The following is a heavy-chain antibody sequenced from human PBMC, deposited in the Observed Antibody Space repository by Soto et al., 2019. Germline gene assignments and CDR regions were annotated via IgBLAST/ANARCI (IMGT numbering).Heavy chain of an antibody. Sequence: QVQLVESGGGVVQPGRSLRLSCAASGFTFSSYGMHWVRQAPGKGLEWVAVIWYDGSNKYYADSVKGRFTISRDNSKNALYLEMNSRRAEDSAVYYCARRGDWDDAFDIWGQGTMVTVSS. CDR3: ARRGDWDDAFDI. V-gene: IGHV3-33*01. J-gene: IGHJ3*02. CDR1: GFTFSSYG. CDR2: IWYDGSNK. D-gene: IGHD3-16*01.